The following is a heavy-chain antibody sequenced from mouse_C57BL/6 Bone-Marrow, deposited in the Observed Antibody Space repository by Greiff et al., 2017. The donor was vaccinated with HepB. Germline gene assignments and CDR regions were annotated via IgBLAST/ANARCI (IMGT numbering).Heavy chain of an antibody. D-gene: IGHD1-1*01. J-gene: IGHJ2*01. V-gene: IGHV1-26*01. CDR2: INPNNGGT. Sequence: EVQLQQSGPELVKPGASVKISCKASGYTFTDYYMNWVKQSHGKSLEWIGDINPNNGGTSYNQKFKGKATLTVDKSSSTAYMELRSLTSEDSAVYYCARTYCSSYYFDYWGQGTTLTVSS. CDR1: GYTFTDYY. CDR3: ARTYCSSYYFDY.